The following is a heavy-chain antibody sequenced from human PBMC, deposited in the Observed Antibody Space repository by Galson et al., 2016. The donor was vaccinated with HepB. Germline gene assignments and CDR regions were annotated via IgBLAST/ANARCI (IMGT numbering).Heavy chain of an antibody. CDR2: IYSGGST. D-gene: IGHD4-17*01. J-gene: IGHJ4*02. CDR1: GFTVSSNY. CDR3: ARGNYGDPFDY. V-gene: IGHV3-53*01. Sequence: SLRLSCAASGFTVSSNYMSWVRQAPGKGLEWVSVIYSGGSTYYADSVKGRFTISRDNSKNTLYLQMNSLRAEDTAVYYCARGNYGDPFDYWGQGTLVIVSS.